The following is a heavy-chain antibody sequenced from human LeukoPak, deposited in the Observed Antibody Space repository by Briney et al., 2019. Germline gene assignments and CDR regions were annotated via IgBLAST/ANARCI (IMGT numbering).Heavy chain of an antibody. CDR3: ARDQREAHYYGSSGYYHDPFDI. J-gene: IGHJ3*02. Sequence: ASVTVSCKVSGYTLSELFMHWVRQAPGQGLEWMGWISAYNGNTNYAQKLQGRVTVTTDTSTSTAYMELRSLRSDDTAVYYCARDQREAHYYGSSGYYHDPFDIWGQGTMVTVSS. D-gene: IGHD3-22*01. CDR1: GYTLSELF. V-gene: IGHV1-18*01. CDR2: ISAYNGNT.